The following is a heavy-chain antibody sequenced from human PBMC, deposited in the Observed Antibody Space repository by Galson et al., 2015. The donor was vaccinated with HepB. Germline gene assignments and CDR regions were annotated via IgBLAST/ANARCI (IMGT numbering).Heavy chain of an antibody. V-gene: IGHV1-18*04. CDR2: ISTYNGNT. J-gene: IGHJ5*02. CDR1: GYTFTSYG. Sequence: SCKASGYTFTSYGISWVRQAPGQGLEWVGWISTYNGNTNYAQKFQGRVTMNTDTSTSTAYLELRSLLSDDSAVYYCARDHSWAAAGTSNWFDPWGQGTLVIVSS. CDR3: ARDHSWAAAGTSNWFDP. D-gene: IGHD6-13*01.